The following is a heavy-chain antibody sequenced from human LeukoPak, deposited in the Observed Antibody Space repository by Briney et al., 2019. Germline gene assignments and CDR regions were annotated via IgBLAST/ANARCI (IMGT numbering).Heavy chain of an antibody. Sequence: SETLSLTCTVSGGSISSSSYYWGWIRQPPGKGLEWIGSIYYSGSTYYNPSLKSRVTISVDTSKNQFSLKLSSVTAADTAVYYCARVAKPSPMIVVVKDPQAGVDWYFDLWGRGTLVTVSS. J-gene: IGHJ2*01. D-gene: IGHD3-22*01. CDR2: IYYSGST. CDR3: ARVAKPSPMIVVVKDPQAGVDWYFDL. CDR1: GGSISSSSYY. V-gene: IGHV4-39*07.